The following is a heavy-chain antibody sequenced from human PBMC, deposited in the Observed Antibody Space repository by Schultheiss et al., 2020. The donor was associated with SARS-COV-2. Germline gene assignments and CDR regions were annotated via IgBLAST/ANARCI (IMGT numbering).Heavy chain of an antibody. J-gene: IGHJ4*02. CDR1: GGSFNDYY. CDR2: VYHSGST. D-gene: IGHD6-13*01. V-gene: IGHV4-30-4*08. Sequence: SETLSLTCAVSGGSFNDYYWSWVRQAPGKGLEWIGYVYHSGSTDYNPSLKSRLTISLDTSKNQFSLKLSSVTAADTAIYYCGSLLYTSSWPVDYWGQGTLVTVSS. CDR3: GSLLYTSSWPVDY.